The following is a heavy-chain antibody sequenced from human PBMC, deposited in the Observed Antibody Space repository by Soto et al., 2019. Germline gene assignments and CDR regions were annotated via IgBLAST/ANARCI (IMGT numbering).Heavy chain of an antibody. CDR1: GYSFTSYW. CDR3: ARYHCSGGSCYSYYYYGMDV. V-gene: IGHV5-51*01. D-gene: IGHD2-15*01. Sequence: GESLKISCKGSGYSFTSYWIGWVRQMPGKGLEWVGIIYPGDSDTRYSPSFQGQVTISADKSISTAYLQWSSLKASDTAMYYCARYHCSGGSCYSYYYYGMDVWGQGTTVTVSS. J-gene: IGHJ6*02. CDR2: IYPGDSDT.